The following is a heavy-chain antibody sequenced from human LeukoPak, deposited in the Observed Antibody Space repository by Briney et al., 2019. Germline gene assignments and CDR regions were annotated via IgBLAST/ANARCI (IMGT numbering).Heavy chain of an antibody. CDR1: GGSFSGYY. D-gene: IGHD3-16*02. J-gene: IGHJ4*02. V-gene: IGHV4-34*01. Sequence: PSETLSLTCAVSGGSFSGYYWSWIRQPPGKGLEWIGEINHSGSTNYNPSLKSRVTISVDTSKNQFSLKLSSVTAADTAVYYCAREVSLAYVRGSYRTGYFDYWGQGTLVTVSS. CDR2: INHSGST. CDR3: AREVSLAYVRGSYRTGYFDY.